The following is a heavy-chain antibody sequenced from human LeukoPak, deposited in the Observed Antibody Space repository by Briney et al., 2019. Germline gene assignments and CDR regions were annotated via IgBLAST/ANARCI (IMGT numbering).Heavy chain of an antibody. CDR3: ATRGSSSWTFDS. CDR1: EFTFSNYV. J-gene: IGHJ4*02. V-gene: IGHV3-23*01. Sequence: PGGSLRPSCAASEFTFSNYVMSWVRQAPGKGLEWVSAISGSGGSIYYADSVKGRFTISRDNSKNTLFLQMNSLRAEDTAVYYCATRGSSSWTFDSWGQGSLVTVSS. D-gene: IGHD2-2*01. CDR2: ISGSGGSI.